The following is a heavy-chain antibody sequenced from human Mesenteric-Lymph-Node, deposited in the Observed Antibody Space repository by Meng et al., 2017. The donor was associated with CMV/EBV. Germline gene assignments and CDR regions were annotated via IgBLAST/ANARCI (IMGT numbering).Heavy chain of an antibody. CDR1: GGSISSYY. V-gene: IGHV4-59*01. CDR2: IYYSGST. D-gene: IGHD2-15*01. CDR3: AREITHCSGGSCYYFDF. J-gene: IGHJ4*02. Sequence: SETLSLTCTVSGGSISSYYWSWIRQPPGKGLEWIGYIYYSGSTNYNPSLKSRVTISVDTSKNQFSLKLSSVTAADTAVYYCAREITHCSGGSCYYFDFWGQGTLVTVSS.